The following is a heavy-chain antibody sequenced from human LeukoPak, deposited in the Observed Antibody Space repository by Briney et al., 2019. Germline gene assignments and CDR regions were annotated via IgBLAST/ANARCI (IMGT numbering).Heavy chain of an antibody. CDR1: GGSISSSSYY. D-gene: IGHD3-3*01. CDR3: ARLDFWSGHRDY. J-gene: IGHJ4*02. V-gene: IGHV4-39*01. Sequence: SETLSLTCTVSGGSISSSSYYWGWIRQPPGKGLEWIGSIYYSGSTYYNPSLKSRVTISVDTSKNQFSLELSSVTAADTAVYYCARLDFWSGHRDYWGQGTLVTVSS. CDR2: IYYSGST.